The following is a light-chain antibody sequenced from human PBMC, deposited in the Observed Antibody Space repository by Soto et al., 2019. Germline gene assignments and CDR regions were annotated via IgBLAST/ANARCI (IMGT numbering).Light chain of an antibody. J-gene: IGLJ1*01. CDR2: DVS. V-gene: IGLV2-14*01. CDR3: SPYTSSSTLL. Sequence: QSALTQPASVSGSPGQSITISCTGTSSDVGGYNYVSWYQQHPGKAPKLMIYDVSNRPSGVSNRFSGSKSGNTASLTISGLQAEDEADYYCSPYTSSSTLLFGTGPKVTVL. CDR1: SSDVGGYNY.